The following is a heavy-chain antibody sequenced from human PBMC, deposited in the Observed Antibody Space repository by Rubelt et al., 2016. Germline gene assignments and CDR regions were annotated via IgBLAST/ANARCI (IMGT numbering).Heavy chain of an antibody. D-gene: IGHD1-26*01. CDR2: IYPGDSDT. CDR1: GCSFTSYW. CDR3: ARHGQMQSGDACDI. Sequence: EVQLVQSGAEVKKPGESLKISCKGSGCSFTSYWIGWVRQMPGKGLEWMGIIYPGDSDTRYSPSCQGGVTISAEKSVSTAYLQGSSLKASDTAVYYCARHGQMQSGDACDIWGQGTMVTVSS. J-gene: IGHJ3*02. V-gene: IGHV5-51*01.